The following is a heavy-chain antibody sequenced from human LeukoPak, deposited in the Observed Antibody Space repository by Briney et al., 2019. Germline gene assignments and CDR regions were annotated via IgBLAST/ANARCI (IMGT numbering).Heavy chain of an antibody. J-gene: IGHJ4*02. CDR3: ARHYYSDPFDY. Sequence: SETLSLTCTVSGGYISSYFWSWIRQPPGKGLEWIGYIDYSGSTNYNPSLKSRVSISVDTSKNQFSLKLSSVTAADTAVYYCARHYYSDPFDYWGQGTLVTVSS. D-gene: IGHD4-17*01. CDR2: IDYSGST. CDR1: GGYISSYF. V-gene: IGHV4-59*01.